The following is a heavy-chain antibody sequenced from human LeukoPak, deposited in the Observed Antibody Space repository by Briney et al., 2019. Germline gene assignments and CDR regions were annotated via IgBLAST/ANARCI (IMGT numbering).Heavy chain of an antibody. CDR2: IYHSGST. CDR1: GYSISSGYY. J-gene: IGHJ5*02. V-gene: IGHV4-38-2*02. CDR3: ARDGIQLWS. D-gene: IGHD5-18*01. Sequence: SETLSLTCTVSGYSISSGYYWGWIRQPPGKGLEWIGSIYHSGSTYYNPSLKSRVTISVDTSKNQFSLKLSSVTAADTAVYYCARDGIQLWSWGQGTLVTVSS.